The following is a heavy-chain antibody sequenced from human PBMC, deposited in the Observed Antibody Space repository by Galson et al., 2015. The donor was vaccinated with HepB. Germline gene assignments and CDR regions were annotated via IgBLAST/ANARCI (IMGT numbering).Heavy chain of an antibody. J-gene: IGHJ4*02. CDR2: ISYDGSKK. CDR3: ARTKKAMVRGVINGIDY. Sequence: SLRLSCAASGFTFSSYAMHWVRQAPGKGLEWVAVISYDGSKKYYADSVKGRFTISRDNSKNTLYLQMNSLRAEDTAVYYCARTKKAMVRGVINGIDYWGQGTLVTVSS. CDR1: GFTFSSYA. V-gene: IGHV3-30-3*01. D-gene: IGHD3-10*01.